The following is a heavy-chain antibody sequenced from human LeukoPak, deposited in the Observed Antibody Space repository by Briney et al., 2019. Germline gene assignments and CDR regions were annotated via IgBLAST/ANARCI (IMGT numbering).Heavy chain of an antibody. J-gene: IGHJ6*02. D-gene: IGHD2-2*01. CDR1: GGTFSSYA. Sequence: ASVKVSCKASGGTFSSYAISWVRQAPGQGLEWMGGIIPILGTANYAQKFQGRVTITADESTSTAYMELSSLRSEDTAVYYCARDLRYRGYCSSTSCYDYYYYYGMDVWGQGTTVTVSS. V-gene: IGHV1-69*13. CDR2: IIPILGTA. CDR3: ARDLRYRGYCSSTSCYDYYYYYGMDV.